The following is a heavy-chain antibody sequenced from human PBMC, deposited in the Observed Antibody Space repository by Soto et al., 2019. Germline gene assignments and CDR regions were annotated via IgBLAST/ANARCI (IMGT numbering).Heavy chain of an antibody. CDR3: VRDGLDYYDTERLYFDK. CDR1: GFNFITYS. V-gene: IGHV3-21*02. J-gene: IGHJ4*02. D-gene: IGHD3-22*01. Sequence: EVQLVESGGGPVRPGGSLRLSCAASGFNFITYSLNWVRQAPGKGLEWVASISSSAIYIDYADSVKGRFTISRHNANNSLYLQMNGLRAEDTATYYCVRDGLDYYDTERLYFDKWGQGTLVTVSS. CDR2: ISSSAIYI.